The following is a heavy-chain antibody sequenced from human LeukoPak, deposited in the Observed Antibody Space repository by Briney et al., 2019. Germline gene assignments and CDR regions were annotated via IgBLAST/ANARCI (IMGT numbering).Heavy chain of an antibody. CDR1: GSSISSSSYY. Sequence: SETLSLTCTVSGSSISSSSYYWDWIHQPPGKGLEWIGTIYFSGSTYYNPSLKSRVTISVDTSKNQFSLKLNSVTAADTAVYYCARRNRDGRPGWFDPWGQGTLVTVSS. J-gene: IGHJ5*02. CDR3: ARRNRDGRPGWFDP. V-gene: IGHV4-39*01. CDR2: IYFSGST. D-gene: IGHD1-14*01.